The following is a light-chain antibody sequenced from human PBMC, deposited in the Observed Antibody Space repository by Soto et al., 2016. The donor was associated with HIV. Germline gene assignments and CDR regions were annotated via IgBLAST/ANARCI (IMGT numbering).Light chain of an antibody. Sequence: SSELTQDPAVSVALGQTVRITCQGDNLRSYFASWYQQKPGQAPVLVIYGKNNRPSGIPDRFSGSSSGNTASLTITGAQAEDEADYYCNSRDSSGYHRVFGVGTKLTVL. CDR2: GKN. V-gene: IGLV3-19*01. CDR3: NSRDSSGYHRV. CDR1: NLRSYF. J-gene: IGLJ2*01.